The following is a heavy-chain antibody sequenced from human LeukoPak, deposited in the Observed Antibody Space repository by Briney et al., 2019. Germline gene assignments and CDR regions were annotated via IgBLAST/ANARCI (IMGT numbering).Heavy chain of an antibody. V-gene: IGHV3-53*01. Sequence: GGSLRLSCAASGFTVSSNYMSWVRQAPGKGLEWVSVLYSGGGTYYADSVKGRFTISRDNSKNTLYLQMNSLRADDTAVYYRARDDFDYWGQGTLVTVSS. CDR2: LYSGGGT. CDR1: GFTVSSNY. CDR3: ARDDFDY. J-gene: IGHJ4*02.